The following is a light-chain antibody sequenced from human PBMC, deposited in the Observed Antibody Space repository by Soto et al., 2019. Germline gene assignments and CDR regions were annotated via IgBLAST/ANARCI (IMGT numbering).Light chain of an antibody. J-gene: IGLJ1*01. CDR3: QSYDSSLSGSNV. CDR1: SSNIGAGYD. V-gene: IGLV1-40*01. CDR2: RNS. Sequence: QSVLRQPPSVSGAPGQRVTISCTGSSSNIGAGYDVHWYQQLPGTAPKLLIYRNSNRPSGVPDRFSGSKSGTSASLAITGLQAEDEADYYCQSYDSSLSGSNVFGTGTKLTVL.